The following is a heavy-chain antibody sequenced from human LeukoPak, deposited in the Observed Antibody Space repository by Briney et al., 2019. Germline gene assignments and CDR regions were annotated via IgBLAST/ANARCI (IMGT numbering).Heavy chain of an antibody. Sequence: GGSLRLSCAAAGFTFSTCWMSWVRQAPGKGLEWVAIIKGDGSEKAYVDSVKGRFSISRDNAENSLYLQMSSLRAEDTAVYYCAKDWGYGEAGIDFWGQGTLVTVSS. CDR2: IKGDGSEK. CDR3: AKDWGYGEAGIDF. J-gene: IGHJ4*02. D-gene: IGHD6-13*01. CDR1: GFTFSTCW. V-gene: IGHV3-7*04.